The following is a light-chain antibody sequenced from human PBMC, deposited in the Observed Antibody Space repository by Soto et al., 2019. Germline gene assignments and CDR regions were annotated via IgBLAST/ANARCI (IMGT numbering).Light chain of an antibody. V-gene: IGLV2-14*01. CDR2: DVS. CDR3: SSYTSSSILYV. CDR1: SSDVGGYNY. J-gene: IGLJ1*01. Sequence: QSALTQPASVSGSPGQSITISCTGTSSDVGGYNYVSWYQQHPGKAPKLMIYDVSNRPTGVSNRFSGSKSGNTASLTISGLQAEDEADYYCSSYTSSSILYVFGTGDELTDL.